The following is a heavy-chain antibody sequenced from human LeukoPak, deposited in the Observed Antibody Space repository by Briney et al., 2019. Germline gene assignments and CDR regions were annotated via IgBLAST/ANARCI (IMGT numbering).Heavy chain of an antibody. CDR1: GFTFSSYG. D-gene: IGHD3-10*01. V-gene: IGHV3-30*03. CDR2: ISYDGSNK. J-gene: IGHJ4*02. Sequence: GGSLRLSCAASGFTFSSYGMHWVRQAPGKGLEWVAVISYDGSNKYYADSVKGRFTISRDNSKNTLYLQMNSLRAEDTAVYYRARVGSEILWFGESPVYWGQGTLVTVSS. CDR3: ARVGSEILWFGESPVY.